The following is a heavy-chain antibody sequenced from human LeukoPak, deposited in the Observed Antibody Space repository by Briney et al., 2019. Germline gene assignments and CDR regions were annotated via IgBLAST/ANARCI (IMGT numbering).Heavy chain of an antibody. CDR2: MNPNSGNT. D-gene: IGHD6-13*01. CDR1: GYTFTSYD. J-gene: IGHJ4*02. CDR3: ARGIIAAAALDY. V-gene: IGHV1-8*03. Sequence: GASVTVSCKASGYTFTSYDINWVRQATGQGLEWMGWMNPNSGNTGYAQKFQGRVTITRNTSISTAYMELSSLRSEDTAVYYCARGIIAAAALDYWGQGTLVTVSS.